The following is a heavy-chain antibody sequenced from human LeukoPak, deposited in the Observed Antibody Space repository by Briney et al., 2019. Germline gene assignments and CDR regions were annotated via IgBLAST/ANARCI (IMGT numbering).Heavy chain of an antibody. V-gene: IGHV4-4*07. D-gene: IGHD3-22*01. J-gene: IGHJ4*02. CDR3: ARFPGSTIVVVMPYYFDY. CDR2: IYTSGST. Sequence: PSETLSLTCTVSGGSISSYYWSWIRQPAGKGLEWIGRIYTSGSTNYNPSLKSRVTISVDTSISTAYMELSRLRSDDTAVYYCARFPGSTIVVVMPYYFDYWGQGTLVTVSS. CDR1: GGSISSYY.